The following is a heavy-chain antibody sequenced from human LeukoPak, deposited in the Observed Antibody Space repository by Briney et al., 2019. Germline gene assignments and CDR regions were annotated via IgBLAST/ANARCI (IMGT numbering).Heavy chain of an antibody. CDR3: ARGSSSGSFGGLDI. J-gene: IGHJ3*02. CDR1: GFTFSSYW. Sequence: SGGSLRLSCAASGFTFSSYWMHWVRQAPGKGLVWVSRINSDGSSTTYADSVKGRFTISRDTAKNTLYLQMNSPGAEDTAIYHCARGSSSGSFGGLDIWGQGTMVTVSS. CDR2: INSDGSST. D-gene: IGHD3-22*01. V-gene: IGHV3-74*01.